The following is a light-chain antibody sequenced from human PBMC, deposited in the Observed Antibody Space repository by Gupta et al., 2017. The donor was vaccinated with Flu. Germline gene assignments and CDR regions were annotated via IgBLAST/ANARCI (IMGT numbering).Light chain of an antibody. Sequence: AALALSPGERATLSCRASQTVSTYVLWYKHRPGQAPRLLIYDASKRDAGIPARFSGNGSGTDFTLTISSREPEDSAVYYCQQRCTWPPVTFGQGTRMEIK. V-gene: IGKV3-11*01. J-gene: IGKJ5*01. CDR1: QTVSTY. CDR2: DAS. CDR3: QQRCTWPPVT.